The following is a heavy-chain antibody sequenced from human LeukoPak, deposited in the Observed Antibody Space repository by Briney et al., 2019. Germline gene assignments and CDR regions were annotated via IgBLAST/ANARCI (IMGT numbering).Heavy chain of an antibody. D-gene: IGHD2-21*01. Sequence: GGSLRLSCAASGFTFVNYGMSWVRQAPGKGLEWVSAIVGSGGNPYSDESTFYADSVKGRFTISRDNSKNTLYLQMHSLRAEDTASYYCAKVHITSWSWWFDPWGQGTLVTVSS. J-gene: IGHJ5*02. CDR1: GFTFVNYG. CDR3: AKVHITSWSWWFDP. V-gene: IGHV3-23*01. CDR2: IVGSGGNPYSDEST.